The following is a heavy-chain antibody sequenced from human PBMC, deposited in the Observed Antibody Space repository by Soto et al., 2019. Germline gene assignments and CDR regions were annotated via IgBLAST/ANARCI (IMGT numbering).Heavy chain of an antibody. Sequence: ITVGGVSWSWIRQPPGKGLEWIGYIYHSGSTYYNPSLKSRVTISVDRSKNQFSLKLSSVTAADTAVYYCATAPGPYWRQGTLVTVSS. CDR1: ITVGGVS. V-gene: IGHV4-30-2*01. CDR2: IYHSGST. CDR3: ATAPGPY. J-gene: IGHJ4*02.